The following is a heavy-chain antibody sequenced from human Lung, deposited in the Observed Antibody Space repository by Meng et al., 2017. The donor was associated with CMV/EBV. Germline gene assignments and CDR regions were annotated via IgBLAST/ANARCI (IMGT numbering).Heavy chain of an antibody. CDR1: GDTFTGYY. J-gene: IGHJ5*02. CDR2: INPNSGGT. D-gene: IGHD2-2*01. V-gene: IGHV1-2*02. CDR3: ARGGCSSTSCYVSWFDP. Sequence: ASXXVSXKASGDTFTGYYMHWVRQAPGQGLEWMGWINPNSGGTNYAQKFQGRVTMTRDTSISTAYMELSRLRSDDTAVYYCARGGCSSTSCYVSWFDPWGQGTXVTVSS.